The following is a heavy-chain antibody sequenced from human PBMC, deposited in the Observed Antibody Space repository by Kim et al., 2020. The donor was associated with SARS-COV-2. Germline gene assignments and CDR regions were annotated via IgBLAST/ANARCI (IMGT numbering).Heavy chain of an antibody. D-gene: IGHD3-9*01. CDR2: ISSSGSTI. V-gene: IGHV3-48*03. CDR1: GFTFSSYE. CDR3: ARVDWLFIVDP. J-gene: IGHJ5*02. Sequence: GGSLRLSCAASGFTFSSYEMNWVRQAPGKGLEWVSYISSSGSTIYYADSVKGRFTISRDNAKNSLYLQMNSLRAEDTAVYYCARVDWLFIVDPWGQGTLVTVSS.